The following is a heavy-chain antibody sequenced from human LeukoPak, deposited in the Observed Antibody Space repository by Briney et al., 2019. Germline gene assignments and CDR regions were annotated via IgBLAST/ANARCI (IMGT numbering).Heavy chain of an antibody. Sequence: PGRSLRLSCAPSGFTLDEYAMRGVRQAPGEGLEWVSGISSNSGSIGYADSVTGRFTISRDNAKHSLYLQMTSLRAEDPALYYCAKGRGSFLEWSDFDYWGQGTLVTASS. CDR3: AKGRGSFLEWSDFDY. J-gene: IGHJ4*02. CDR2: ISSNSGSI. CDR1: GFTLDEYA. V-gene: IGHV3-9*01. D-gene: IGHD3-3*01.